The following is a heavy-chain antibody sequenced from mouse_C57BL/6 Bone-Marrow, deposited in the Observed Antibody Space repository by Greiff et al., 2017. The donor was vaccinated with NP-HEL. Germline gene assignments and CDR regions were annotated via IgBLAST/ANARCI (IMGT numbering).Heavy chain of an antibody. CDR1: GFTFSSYG. V-gene: IGHV5-6*01. D-gene: IGHD2-4*01. Sequence: EVMLVESGGDLVKPGGSLKLSCAASGFTFSSYGMSWVRQTPDKRLEWVATISSGGSYTYYPDSVKGRFTISRDNAKNTLYLQMSSLKSEDTAMYYCARSYYDSVYAMDYWGQGTSVTVSS. CDR2: ISSGGSYT. J-gene: IGHJ4*01. CDR3: ARSYYDSVYAMDY.